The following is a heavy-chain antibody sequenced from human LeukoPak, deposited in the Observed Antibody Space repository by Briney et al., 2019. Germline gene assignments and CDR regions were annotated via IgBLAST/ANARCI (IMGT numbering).Heavy chain of an antibody. J-gene: IGHJ5*02. CDR2: INPDSGGT. Sequence: ASVKVSCEASGYTFTAFYIHWVRLAPGQGLEWMGWINPDSGGTKFAQKFQGRVTMTRDTSITTAYMEPTRLRYDDTAVYYCARGLLPMSNWFDPWGQGTVVTVSS. V-gene: IGHV1-2*02. D-gene: IGHD2-15*01. CDR1: GYTFTAFY. CDR3: ARGLLPMSNWFDP.